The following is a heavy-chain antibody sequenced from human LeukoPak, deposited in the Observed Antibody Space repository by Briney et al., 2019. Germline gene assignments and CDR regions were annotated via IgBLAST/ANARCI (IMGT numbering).Heavy chain of an antibody. CDR3: ASSGSYSLGDY. J-gene: IGHJ4*02. CDR2: INPSGGST. D-gene: IGHD1-26*01. CDR1: GYTFTSYY. V-gene: IGHV1-46*01. Sequence: GASVKVSCKASGYTFTSYYMHWVRQAPGQGLEWMGIINPSGGSTSYAQKFQGRVTMTRDMSTSTVYMELSRLRSDDTAVYYCASSGSYSLGDYWGQGTLVTVSS.